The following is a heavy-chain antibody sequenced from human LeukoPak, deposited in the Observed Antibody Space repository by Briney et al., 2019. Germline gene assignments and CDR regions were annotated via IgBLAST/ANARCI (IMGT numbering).Heavy chain of an antibody. CDR1: GGSIRSGDFY. CDR2: IYYSGST. J-gene: IGHJ4*02. D-gene: IGHD1-26*01. Sequence: SETLSLTCTVSGGSIRSGDFYWSWIRQPPGKGLEWIGYIYYSGSTNYNPSLKSRVTISIDTSKNQFSLKLSSVTAADKAVYYCVRETYSGTQRGIDYWGQGTLVTVSS. CDR3: VRETYSGTQRGIDY. V-gene: IGHV4-30-4*01.